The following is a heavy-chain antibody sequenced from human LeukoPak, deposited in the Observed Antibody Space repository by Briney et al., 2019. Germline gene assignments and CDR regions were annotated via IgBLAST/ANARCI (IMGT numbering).Heavy chain of an antibody. Sequence: SETLSLTCAVSNGSIGYYYWSWLRQPPGKGLEWIGYIYHTGGTNYNPSLKSRLIISLDMSRNQLSLRLTSVTAADTAVYYCARGGSSQGSTPKQYFYYMNVWGRGTTVSVSS. J-gene: IGHJ6*03. CDR1: NGSIGYYY. CDR3: ARGGSSQGSTPKQYFYYMNV. CDR2: IYHTGGT. V-gene: IGHV4-59*01. D-gene: IGHD6-13*01.